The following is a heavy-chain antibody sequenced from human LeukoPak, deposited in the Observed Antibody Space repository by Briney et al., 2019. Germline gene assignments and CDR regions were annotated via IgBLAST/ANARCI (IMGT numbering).Heavy chain of an antibody. CDR1: GFTFSSYA. D-gene: IGHD6-13*01. CDR2: ISYDGSNK. Sequence: QPGRSLRLSCAASGFTFSSYAMHWVRQAPGKGLEWVAVISYDGSNKYYADSVKGRFTISRDNSKNTLYLQMNSLRAEDTAVYYCARDSTQYSSSWYFDYWGQGTLVTVSS. V-gene: IGHV3-30*04. CDR3: ARDSTQYSSSWYFDY. J-gene: IGHJ4*02.